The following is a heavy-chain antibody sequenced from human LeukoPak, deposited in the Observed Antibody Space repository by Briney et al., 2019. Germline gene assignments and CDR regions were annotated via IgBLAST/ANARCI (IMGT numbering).Heavy chain of an antibody. CDR3: AKDTSHSSSWYENWFDP. J-gene: IGHJ5*02. D-gene: IGHD6-13*01. CDR1: GFTFSNYG. V-gene: IGHV3-30*18. Sequence: GGSLRLSCAASGFTFSNYGMHWVRQAPGKGLEWVAVISYDGSNKYYADSVKGRFTISRDNSKNTLYLQINSLRTEDTAVYYCAKDTSHSSSWYENWFDPWGQGTLVTVSS. CDR2: ISYDGSNK.